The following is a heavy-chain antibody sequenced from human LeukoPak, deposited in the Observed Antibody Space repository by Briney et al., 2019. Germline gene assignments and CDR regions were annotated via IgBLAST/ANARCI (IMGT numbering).Heavy chain of an antibody. V-gene: IGHV3-74*01. Sequence: GGSLRLSCAASGFTFSRYWMHWVRQAPGRGLVWVSRINSDGSDISYADSVKGRFTISRDNAKNTVYLQMNSLRAEDTAVYYCARDRGSSGWYYFDYWGQGTLVTVSS. CDR3: ARDRGSSGWYYFDY. J-gene: IGHJ4*02. D-gene: IGHD6-19*01. CDR2: INSDGSDI. CDR1: GFTFSRYW.